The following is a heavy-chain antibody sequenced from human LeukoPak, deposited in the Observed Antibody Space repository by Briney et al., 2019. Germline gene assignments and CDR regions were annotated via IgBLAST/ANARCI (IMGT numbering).Heavy chain of an antibody. D-gene: IGHD6-19*01. Sequence: PGGSLRLSCAASGFTFSSYSMNWVRQAPGKRLEWVSSISSSSSYIYYADSVKGRFTISRDNAKNSLYLQMNSLRAEDTAVYYCAREAVAGYFGNWFDPWGQGTLVTVSS. CDR2: ISSSSSYI. V-gene: IGHV3-21*01. CDR1: GFTFSSYS. J-gene: IGHJ5*02. CDR3: AREAVAGYFGNWFDP.